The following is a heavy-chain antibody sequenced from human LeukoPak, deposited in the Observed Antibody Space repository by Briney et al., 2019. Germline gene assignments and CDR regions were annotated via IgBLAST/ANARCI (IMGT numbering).Heavy chain of an antibody. CDR3: ARVRVGAHWLDH. CDR2: IYYSGST. V-gene: IGHV4-30-4*01. Sequence: SETLSLTCTVSGGSISSGDYYWRWIRQPPGKGLEWIGYIYYSGSTYYNPSLKSRVTISVDTSKDQFSLKLLSATAAGTAVNVRARVRVGAHWLDHSGQGKLVNASS. D-gene: IGHD1-26*01. CDR1: GGSISSGDYY. J-gene: IGHJ5*02.